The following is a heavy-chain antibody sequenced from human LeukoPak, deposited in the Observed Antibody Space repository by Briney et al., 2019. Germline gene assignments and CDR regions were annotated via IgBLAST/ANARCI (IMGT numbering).Heavy chain of an antibody. CDR2: IIPIFGTA. V-gene: IGHV1-69*05. CDR1: GGTFSSYA. CDR3: ARDSRSIFGVVITIGVFDY. D-gene: IGHD3-3*01. Sequence: GSSVKVSCKASGGTFSSYAISWVRQAPGQGLEWMGGIIPIFGTANYAQKFQGRVTMTTDTSTSTAYMELRSLRSDDTAVYYCARDSRSIFGVVITIGVFDYWGQGTLVTVSS. J-gene: IGHJ4*02.